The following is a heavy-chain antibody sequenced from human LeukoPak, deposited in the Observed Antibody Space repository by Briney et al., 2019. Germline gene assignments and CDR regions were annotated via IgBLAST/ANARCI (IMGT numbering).Heavy chain of an antibody. CDR3: AKGYCSGGSCYYDY. CDR1: GFTFSSNG. J-gene: IGHJ4*02. Sequence: PGGSLRLSCAASGFTFSSNGMHWVRQAPGKGLEGVAVISYDGSNKYYADSVKGRFTISRDNSKNTLYLQMNSLRAEDTAVYYCAKGYCSGGSCYYDYWGQGTLVTVSS. CDR2: ISYDGSNK. V-gene: IGHV3-30*18. D-gene: IGHD2-15*01.